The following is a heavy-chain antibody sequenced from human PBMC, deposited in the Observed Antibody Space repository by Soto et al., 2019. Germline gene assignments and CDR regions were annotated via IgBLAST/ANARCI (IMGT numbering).Heavy chain of an antibody. CDR1: GGSISSGGCS. V-gene: IGHV4-30-2*01. CDR2: IYHSGFT. CDR3: ARDQLEGNWFDP. Sequence: PLEILSLTCAVSGGSISSGGCSWNWIRQTPGKGLERIGYIYHSGFTHYNPSLKSRVTISVDKSKNQFSLTLTSVTAADTAVYFCARDQLEGNWFDPWGQGTLVTAPQ. J-gene: IGHJ5*02. D-gene: IGHD1-1*01.